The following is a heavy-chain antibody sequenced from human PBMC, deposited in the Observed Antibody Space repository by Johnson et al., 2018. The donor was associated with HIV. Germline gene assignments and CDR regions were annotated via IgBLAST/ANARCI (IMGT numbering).Heavy chain of an antibody. Sequence: VQLVESGGGLVQPGGSLRLSCAASGFTFDDYAMHWVRQAPGKGLEWVSLISWDGGSTYYADSVRGRSTIPRDNSKNTQYLQMNSLRAEGTAVYYCARGGAAMTFWEVHDAFDIWGQGTMVTVSS. CDR3: ARGGAAMTFWEVHDAFDI. V-gene: IGHV3-43D*03. CDR2: ISWDGGST. D-gene: IGHD2-2*01. J-gene: IGHJ3*02. CDR1: GFTFDDYA.